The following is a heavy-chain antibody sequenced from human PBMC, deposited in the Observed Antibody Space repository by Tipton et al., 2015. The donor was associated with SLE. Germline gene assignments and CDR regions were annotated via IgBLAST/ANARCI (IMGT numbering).Heavy chain of an antibody. J-gene: IGHJ3*02. CDR1: GFSFRNYA. Sequence: GSLRLSCAASGFSFRNYAIHWVRQAPGKGLEWVSVIYAGGSSAYYLDSVKGRFTISRDNAKHSLYLQMNILRAEDTAVYYCVRGYNWAYDIWGQGTMITISS. D-gene: IGHD1-1*01. V-gene: IGHV3-23*03. CDR3: VRGYNWAYDI. CDR2: IYAGGSSA.